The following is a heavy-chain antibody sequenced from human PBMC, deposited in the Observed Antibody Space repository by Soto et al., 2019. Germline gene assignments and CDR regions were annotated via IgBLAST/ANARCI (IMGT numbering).Heavy chain of an antibody. D-gene: IGHD6-13*01. CDR3: AKVRQYRSSWYWALPGEFDY. V-gene: IGHV3-23*01. CDR1: GFTFSSYA. CDR2: ISGSGGST. J-gene: IGHJ4*02. Sequence: GGSLRLSCAASGFTFSSYAMSWVRQAPGKGLEWVSAISGSGGSTYYADSVKGRFTISRDNSKNTLYLQMNSLRAEDTAVYYCAKVRQYRSSWYWALPGEFDYGGKGTRVTVPS.